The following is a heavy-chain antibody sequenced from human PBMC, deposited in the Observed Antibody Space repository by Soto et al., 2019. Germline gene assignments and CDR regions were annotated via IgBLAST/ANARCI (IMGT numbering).Heavy chain of an antibody. J-gene: IGHJ4*02. CDR1: GFIFNTYT. CDR3: AKNYDSSGYWNQFDY. D-gene: IGHD3-22*01. CDR2: VSHDGANK. V-gene: IGHV3-30-3*02. Sequence: PGGSLRLSCSPSGFIFNTYTMHWVRQAPGKGLEWVAVVSHDGANKYYADSVEGRFTISRDNSKNTLYLQMNSLRAEDTAVYYCAKNYDSSGYWNQFDYWGQGTLVTVSS.